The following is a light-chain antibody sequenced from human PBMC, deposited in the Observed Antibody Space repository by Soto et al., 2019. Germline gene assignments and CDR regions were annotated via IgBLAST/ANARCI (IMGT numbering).Light chain of an antibody. CDR3: QQYYTSPFT. V-gene: IGKV4-1*01. CDR2: WAF. CDR1: QSVLYSSNNKNY. J-gene: IGKJ3*01. Sequence: DIVMTQSPDSLAVSLGERASINCKSSQSVLYSSNNKNYLAWYQQKPGQPPKLLIFWAFNRESGVPDRFSGSGSGTDFTLTISSLRAEDVAVYYCQQYYTSPFTFGPGTKVEIK.